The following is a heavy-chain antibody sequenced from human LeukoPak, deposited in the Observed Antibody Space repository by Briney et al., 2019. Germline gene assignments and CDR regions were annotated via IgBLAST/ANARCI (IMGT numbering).Heavy chain of an antibody. D-gene: IGHD3-10*01. V-gene: IGHV3-23*01. CDR3: AKQLWFGELYGISFDY. CDR2: ISGSGGST. J-gene: IGHJ4*02. CDR1: GFTFSRYA. Sequence: GGSLRLSCAASGFTFSRYAMSWVRQAPGKGLEWVSAISGSGGSTYYADSVKGRFTISRDNSKNTLYLQMNSLRAEDTAVYYCAKQLWFGELYGISFDYWGQGTLVTVSS.